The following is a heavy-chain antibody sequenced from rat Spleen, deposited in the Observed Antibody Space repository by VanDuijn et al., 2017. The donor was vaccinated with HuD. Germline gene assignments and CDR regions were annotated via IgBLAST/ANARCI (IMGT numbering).Heavy chain of an antibody. CDR2: ISSGGGGT. CDR1: GFSFSSFP. Sequence: EVQLVESGGGLVQPGRSLKLSCAASGFSFSSFPMAWVRQAPKKGLEWVASISSGGGGTYYPDSVKGRFTISRDNAKSTLYLQMDRLKSEDTGGYYGARHGIYNIYGWFAYCGQGTLVTVSS. CDR3: ARHGIYNIYGWFAY. J-gene: IGHJ3*01. D-gene: IGHD1-10*01. V-gene: IGHV5-25*01.